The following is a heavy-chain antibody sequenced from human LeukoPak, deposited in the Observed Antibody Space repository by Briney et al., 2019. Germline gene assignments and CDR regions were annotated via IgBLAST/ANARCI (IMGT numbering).Heavy chain of an antibody. D-gene: IGHD6-13*01. CDR2: IYDSGST. Sequence: LETLSLTCTVSGGSVTTYYWSWIRQPPGKGLEWIGYIYDSGSTYYNPSLKSRVTISLDTSKNQFSLKLTSVTAADTAVYYCARDGSISSWAIDYWGQGTLVTVSS. J-gene: IGHJ4*02. V-gene: IGHV4-59*02. CDR3: ARDGSISSWAIDY. CDR1: GGSVTTYY.